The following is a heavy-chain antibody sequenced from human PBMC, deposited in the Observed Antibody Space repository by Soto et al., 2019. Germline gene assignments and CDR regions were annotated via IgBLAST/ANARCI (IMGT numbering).Heavy chain of an antibody. CDR3: RLQQRTGTISPPYS. Sequence: SETLSLTCTGCCAGIGSTCCYCALIRPSPRKKLEWIGNIHYSGSTYYKPSLRSRVTLSVDTSKNQFSLMLTSVTAEDTAVYYCRLQQRTGTISPPYSWVLGTLVT. D-gene: IGHD1-1*01. V-gene: IGHV4-39*01. J-gene: IGHJ5*01. CDR2: IHYSGST. CDR1: CAGIGSTCCY.